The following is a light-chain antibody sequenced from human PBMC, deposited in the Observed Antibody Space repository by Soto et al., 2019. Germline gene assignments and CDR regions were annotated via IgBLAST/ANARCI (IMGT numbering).Light chain of an antibody. J-gene: IGKJ3*01. CDR3: QQYSNWPIT. CDR2: GAS. CDR1: QSVSSN. Sequence: EIVMTQSPATLSGSPGERATLSCRASQSVSSNLAWYQQKPGQAPRLLIYGASTRATVIPARFSGSGSGTEFTLTISRLQSEDFAVYYCQQYSNWPITFGPGTKVDI. V-gene: IGKV3-15*01.